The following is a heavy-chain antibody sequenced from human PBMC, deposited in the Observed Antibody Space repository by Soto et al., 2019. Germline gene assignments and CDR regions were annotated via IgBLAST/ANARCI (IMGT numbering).Heavy chain of an antibody. CDR1: GFTFSDYA. J-gene: IGHJ3*02. Sequence: GGSLRLSCAASGFTFSDYAMHWVRQAPGKGLEWVAVVSHDGRNTHYADSVKGRFTISRDSSKNTVSLEMTSLRAEDTAVYYCAKVLSIIVADSFDIWGQGTMVTVSS. V-gene: IGHV3-30*18. CDR3: AKVLSIIVADSFDI. CDR2: VSHDGRNT. D-gene: IGHD3-22*01.